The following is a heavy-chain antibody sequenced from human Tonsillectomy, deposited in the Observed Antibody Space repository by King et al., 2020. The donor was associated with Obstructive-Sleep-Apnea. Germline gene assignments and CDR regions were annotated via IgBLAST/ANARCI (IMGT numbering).Heavy chain of an antibody. CDR3: ARTTYYYDNGAYSSNFDY. Sequence: QLQESGPGLVKPSETLSLTCSVSGGSIRSSTNYWGWIRQPPGEGLEWIGSIYYSGSTYYNPSLKSRVIISVDTSKKQFSLKLSSVTAADTAVYYCARTTYYYDNGAYSSNFDYWGQGTLVTVSS. J-gene: IGHJ4*02. V-gene: IGHV4-39*07. CDR2: IYYSGST. D-gene: IGHD3-22*01. CDR1: GGSIRSSTNY.